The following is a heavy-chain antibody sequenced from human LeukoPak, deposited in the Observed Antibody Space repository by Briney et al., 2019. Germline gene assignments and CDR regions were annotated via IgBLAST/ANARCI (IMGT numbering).Heavy chain of an antibody. Sequence: ASVKVSCKASGYTFTSYGISWVRQAPGQGLEWMGWISAYNGNTNYAQKLQGRVTMTTDTSTSTAYMELRSLRSDDTAVYYCARSYYSSLMYHYYYMDVWGKGTTVTVSS. CDR2: ISAYNGNT. D-gene: IGHD6-6*01. CDR3: ARSYYSSLMYHYYYMDV. CDR1: GYTFTSYG. J-gene: IGHJ6*03. V-gene: IGHV1-18*01.